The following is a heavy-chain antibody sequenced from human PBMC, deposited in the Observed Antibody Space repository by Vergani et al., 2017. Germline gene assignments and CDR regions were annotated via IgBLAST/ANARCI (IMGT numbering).Heavy chain of an antibody. Sequence: EVQLVESGGVVVQPGGSLRLSCAASGFTFDDYAMHWVRQAPGKGLEWVSLISWDGGSTYYADSVKGRFTISRDNSKNSLYLQMSSLRSEDTAVYYCAGEAGYSYGNFDYWGQGTLVTVSS. D-gene: IGHD5-18*01. CDR3: AGEAGYSYGNFDY. J-gene: IGHJ4*02. CDR2: ISWDGGST. CDR1: GFTFDDYA. V-gene: IGHV3-43D*03.